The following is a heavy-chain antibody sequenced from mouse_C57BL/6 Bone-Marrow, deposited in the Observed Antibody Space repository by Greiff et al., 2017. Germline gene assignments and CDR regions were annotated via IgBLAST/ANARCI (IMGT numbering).Heavy chain of an antibody. CDR1: GHTFTSHW. D-gene: IGHD2-1*01. Sequence: QVQLQQPGAELVMPGASVKLSCKASGHTFTSHWMHWVKQRPGQGLEWIGEIDPPDSYTNYNQKFKGKSTLTVDKSSSTAYMQLSSLTSEDSAVYYCAINNYGNYAAWFAYWGQGTLVTVSA. CDR3: AINNYGNYAAWFAY. J-gene: IGHJ3*01. V-gene: IGHV1-69*01. CDR2: IDPPDSYT.